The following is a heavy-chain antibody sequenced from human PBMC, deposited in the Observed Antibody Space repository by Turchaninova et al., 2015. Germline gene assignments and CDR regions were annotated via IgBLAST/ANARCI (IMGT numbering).Heavy chain of an antibody. Sequence: QVQLQQWGAGLLKPSEPLSLTCAAYGWSFSGYSWSWFRQPPGKGLELSGEINHSGSTNYNPSLKSRVTISVDTSKNQFSLKLSSVTAADTAVYYCAGRKVGATFYYYYYMDVWGKGTTVTVSS. CDR1: GWSFSGYS. V-gene: IGHV4-34*01. CDR2: INHSGST. D-gene: IGHD1-26*01. J-gene: IGHJ6*03. CDR3: AGRKVGATFYYYYYMDV.